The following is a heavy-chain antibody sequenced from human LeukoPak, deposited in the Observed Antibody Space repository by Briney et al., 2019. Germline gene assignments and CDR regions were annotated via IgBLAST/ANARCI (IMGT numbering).Heavy chain of an antibody. V-gene: IGHV4-59*01. CDR1: GGSISSYY. CDR3: ARVFSPPTIFGVVDAFDI. CDR2: IYYSGST. Sequence: PSETLSLTCTVSGGSISSYYWSWIRQPPGKGLEWIGYIYYSGSTNYNPSLKSRVTISVDTSKNQFSLKLSSVTAADTAVYYCARVFSPPTIFGVVDAFDIWGQGTMVTVSS. J-gene: IGHJ3*02. D-gene: IGHD3-3*01.